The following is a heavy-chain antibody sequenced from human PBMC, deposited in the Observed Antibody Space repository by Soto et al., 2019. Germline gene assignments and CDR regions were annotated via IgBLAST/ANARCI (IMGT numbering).Heavy chain of an antibody. Sequence: SVKVSCKASGGTFSSYTISWVRQAPGQGLEWMGRIIPILGIANYAQKFQGRVTITADKSTSTAYMELSSLRSEDTAVYYCARGPDSSGYYPFDYWGQGTLVTVSS. CDR3: ARGPDSSGYYPFDY. D-gene: IGHD3-22*01. V-gene: IGHV1-69*02. J-gene: IGHJ4*02. CDR2: IIPILGIA. CDR1: GGTFSSYT.